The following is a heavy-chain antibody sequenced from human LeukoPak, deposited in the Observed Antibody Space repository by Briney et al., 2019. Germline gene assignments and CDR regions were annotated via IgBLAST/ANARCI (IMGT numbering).Heavy chain of an antibody. CDR2: ISWNSGSI. CDR3: AKEGETYYDILTGYPAGGAFDY. D-gene: IGHD3-9*01. Sequence: GRSLRLSCAASGFTFDDYAMHWVRQAPGKGLEWVSGISWNSGSIGYADSVKGRFTISRDNAKNSLYLQMNSLRAEDTALYYCAKEGETYYDILTGYPAGGAFDYWGQGTLVTVSS. J-gene: IGHJ4*02. CDR1: GFTFDDYA. V-gene: IGHV3-9*01.